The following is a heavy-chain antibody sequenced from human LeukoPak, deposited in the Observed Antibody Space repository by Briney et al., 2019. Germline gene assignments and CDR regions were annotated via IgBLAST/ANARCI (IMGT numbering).Heavy chain of an antibody. CDR1: GGSISSYY. CDR2: IYHSGST. V-gene: IGHV4-59*01. Sequence: TSETLSLTCTVSGGSISSYYWSWIRQPPGKGLEWIGYIYHSGSTYYNPSLKSRVTISVDRSKNQFSLKLSSVTAADTAVYYCARGDDYGDYWGQGTLVTVSS. J-gene: IGHJ4*02. CDR3: ARGDDYGDY. D-gene: IGHD5-24*01.